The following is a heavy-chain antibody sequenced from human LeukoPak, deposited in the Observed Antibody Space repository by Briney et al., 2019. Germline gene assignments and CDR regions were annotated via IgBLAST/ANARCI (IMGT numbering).Heavy chain of an antibody. CDR2: IRYDGSNK. CDR1: GFTFSSYG. Sequence: GGSLRLSCAASGFTFSSYGMHWVRQAPGKGLEWVAYIRYDGSNKYYADSVKGRFTISRGISKNTLYVQMNSLRAEDTAVYYCAKDRVFELWFEEASPYYFDYWGQGTLVTVSS. J-gene: IGHJ4*02. CDR3: AKDRVFELWFEEASPYYFDY. V-gene: IGHV3-30*02. D-gene: IGHD3-10*01.